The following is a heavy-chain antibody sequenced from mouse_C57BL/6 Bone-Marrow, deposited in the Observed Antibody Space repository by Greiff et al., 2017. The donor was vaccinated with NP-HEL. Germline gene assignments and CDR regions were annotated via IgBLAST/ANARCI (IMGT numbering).Heavy chain of an antibody. V-gene: IGHV2-5*01. J-gene: IGHJ4*01. CDR2: IWRGGST. CDR3: AKTGGWLLRYYAMDY. D-gene: IGHD2-3*01. CDR1: GFSLTSYG. Sequence: VQLKESGPGLVQPSQSLSITCTVSGFSLTSYGVHWVRQSPGKGLEWLGVIWRGGSTDYNAAFMSRLSITKDNSKSQVFFKMNSLQADDTAIYYCAKTGGWLLRYYAMDYWGQGTSVTVSS.